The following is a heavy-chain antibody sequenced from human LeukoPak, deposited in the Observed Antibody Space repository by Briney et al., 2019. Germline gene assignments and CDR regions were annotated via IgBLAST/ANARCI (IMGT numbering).Heavy chain of an antibody. D-gene: IGHD3-16*01. J-gene: IGHJ4*02. V-gene: IGHV3-48*02. CDR2: ISTTSRAI. Sequence: GGSLRLSCAASGFTFSSYTMNWVRQAPGKGLEWVAHISTTSRAIYYADSVRGRFTVSSDNAKNSLFLQMNSLRDEDTAIYYCARDKGGQALIAPLDYWGQGTMVTVSS. CDR3: ARDKGGQALIAPLDY. CDR1: GFTFSSYT.